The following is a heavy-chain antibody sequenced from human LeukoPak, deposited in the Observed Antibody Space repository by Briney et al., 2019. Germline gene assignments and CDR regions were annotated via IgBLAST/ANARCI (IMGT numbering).Heavy chain of an antibody. CDR1: GFTVSSNY. CDR3: ARDLISGGMRAFDI. J-gene: IGHJ3*02. CDR2: IYSGGST. V-gene: IGHV3-53*01. Sequence: RTGGSLRLSCAASGFTVSSNYMSWVRQAPGKGREWVSVIYSGGSTYYADSVKGRFTISRDNSKNTLYLQMNSLRAEDTAVYYCARDLISGGMRAFDIWGQGTMVTVSS. D-gene: IGHD2-15*01.